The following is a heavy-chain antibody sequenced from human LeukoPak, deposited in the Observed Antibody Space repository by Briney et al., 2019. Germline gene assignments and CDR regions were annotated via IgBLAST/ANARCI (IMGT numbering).Heavy chain of an antibody. J-gene: IGHJ6*03. CDR1: GGSFTGYY. CDR3: ARGVLAV. Sequence: SETLSLTCAVSGGSFTGYYWSWRRQPPRKRLEWSGEINHSVSTKYNPSLQRRVTISVDTSKNKCPLKMSSVPAADTAVYYCARGVLAVWGKGTTVTVS. CDR2: INHSVST. V-gene: IGHV4-34*01.